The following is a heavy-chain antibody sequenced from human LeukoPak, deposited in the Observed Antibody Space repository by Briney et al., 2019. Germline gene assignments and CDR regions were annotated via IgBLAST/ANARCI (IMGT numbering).Heavy chain of an antibody. V-gene: IGHV3-72*01. CDR3: VRRRVGVAPASDM. CDR2: CRGKTNSYST. CDR1: GFTFSDHA. Sequence: GGSLRLSCAAFGFTFSDHAMDWVRQAPGEGLEWVARCRGKTNSYSTEYAASVNGRFTISRDDSKNSLYLQMNSLKTEDTAVYYCVRRRVGVAPASDMWGQGTTVTVSS. J-gene: IGHJ3*02. D-gene: IGHD1-26*01.